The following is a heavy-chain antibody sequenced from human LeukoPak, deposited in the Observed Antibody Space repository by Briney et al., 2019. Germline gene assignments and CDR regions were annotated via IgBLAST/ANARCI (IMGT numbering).Heavy chain of an antibody. CDR3: ASGSPPDY. CDR1: GFTVSSNL. Sequence: GGSLRLSCGASGFTVSSNLMSWVRQAPGRGLEWVSLIYSGGGTYHADSVKGRFTISRDNSKNTLYLQMNSLRAEDTAVYYCASGSPPDYWGQGTLVTVSS. J-gene: IGHJ4*02. D-gene: IGHD1-26*01. V-gene: IGHV3-53*01. CDR2: IYSGGGT.